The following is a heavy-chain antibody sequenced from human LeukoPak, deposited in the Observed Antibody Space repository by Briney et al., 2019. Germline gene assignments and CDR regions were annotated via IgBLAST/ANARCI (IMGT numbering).Heavy chain of an antibody. V-gene: IGHV4-39*01. CDR1: GGSISSSSYY. CDR2: IYYSGSA. J-gene: IGHJ5*02. CDR3: ARQSDGYYYDSSGHQGWFDP. Sequence: PSETLSLTCTVSGGSISSSSYYWGWIRQPPGKGLEWIGSIYYSGSAYHNPSLKSRVTISVDTSNNQFSLKLSSVTAADTAVYYCARQSDGYYYDSSGHQGWFDPWGQGTLVTVSS. D-gene: IGHD3-22*01.